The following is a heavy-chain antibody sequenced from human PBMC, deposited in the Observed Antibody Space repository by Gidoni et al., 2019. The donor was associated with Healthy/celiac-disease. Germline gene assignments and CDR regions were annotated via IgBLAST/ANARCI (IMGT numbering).Heavy chain of an antibody. Sequence: QVQLQESGPGLVKPSQTLSLTCTVSGGSISSGSYYWSWIRQPAGKGLEWIGRIYTSGSTNYNPSLKSRVTISVDTSKNQFSLKLNSVTAADTAVYYCASTRYNWNDENYFDYWGQGTLVTVSS. J-gene: IGHJ4*02. V-gene: IGHV4-61*02. D-gene: IGHD1-1*01. CDR2: IYTSGST. CDR1: GGSISSGSYY. CDR3: ASTRYNWNDENYFDY.